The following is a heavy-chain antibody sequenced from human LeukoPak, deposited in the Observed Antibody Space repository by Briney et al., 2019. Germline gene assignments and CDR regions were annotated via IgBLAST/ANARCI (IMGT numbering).Heavy chain of an antibody. CDR2: INHSGST. CDR1: GGSFSGYY. Sequence: SETLSLTCPVYGGSFSGYYWSWIRQPPGKGLEWIGEINHSGSTNYNPSLKSRVTISVDTSKNQFSLKLSSVTAADTAVYYCARGTRGYSYGNYYYYMDVWGKGTTVTVSS. CDR3: ARGTRGYSYGNYYYYMDV. V-gene: IGHV4-34*01. J-gene: IGHJ6*03. D-gene: IGHD5-18*01.